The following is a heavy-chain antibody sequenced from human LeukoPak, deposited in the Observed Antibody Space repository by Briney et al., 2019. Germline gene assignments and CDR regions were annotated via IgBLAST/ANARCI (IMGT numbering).Heavy chain of an antibody. J-gene: IGHJ3*02. Sequence: SDTLSLTCTVSGGPISSYYWSWIRQPAGKGPQWIGRIYTSGSTNYNPSLKSRVTMSVDTSKNQFSLKLSSVTAADTAVYYCARVSIGVVPAAWDAFDIWGQGTMVTVSS. D-gene: IGHD2-2*01. CDR2: IYTSGST. CDR3: ARVSIGVVPAAWDAFDI. V-gene: IGHV4-4*07. CDR1: GGPISSYY.